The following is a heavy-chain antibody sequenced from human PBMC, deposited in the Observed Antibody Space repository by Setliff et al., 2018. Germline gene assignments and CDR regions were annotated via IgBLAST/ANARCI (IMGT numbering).Heavy chain of an antibody. CDR2: INQRGSDQ. V-gene: IGHV3-7*01. CDR1: GFTLSSIW. D-gene: IGHD3-3*01. J-gene: IGHJ5*02. Sequence: PGGSMRLSCSPSGFTLSSIWTAWVRQAPGKGLEWVANINQRGSDQFYVESVKGRFTITRDNAKNSRWLQRNSLRVEDTAVYYGARDVFYFRTGQAGPWGQGTLVTVSS. CDR3: ARDVFYFRTGQAGP.